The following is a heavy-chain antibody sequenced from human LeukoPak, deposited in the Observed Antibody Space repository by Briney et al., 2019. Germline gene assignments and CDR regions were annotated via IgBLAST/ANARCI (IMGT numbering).Heavy chain of an antibody. D-gene: IGHD3-16*01. CDR2: IMGGGRVI. Sequence: QAGGSLRLSCAASGFTFSSYEMNWVRQAPGKGLEWIAYIMGGGRVIYYKDSVKGRFIISRDNAKKSLFLQMNSLRVEDTAVYYCWGTDKTGPETFDVWGLGTMVTVSS. J-gene: IGHJ3*01. V-gene: IGHV3-48*03. CDR3: WGTDKTGPETFDV. CDR1: GFTFSSYE.